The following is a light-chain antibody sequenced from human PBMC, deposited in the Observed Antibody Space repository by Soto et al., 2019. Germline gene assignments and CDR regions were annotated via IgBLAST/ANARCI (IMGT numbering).Light chain of an antibody. CDR1: SSDVGGYNY. CDR2: EVT. J-gene: IGLJ3*02. CDR3: SSYAASNNFYFV. V-gene: IGLV2-8*01. Sequence: QSVLTQPPSASGSPGQSVTISCTGTSSDVGGYNYVSWYQQYPGRAPKLMIYEVTKRPSGVPDRFSGSKSRNTASLTVSGLQAQDEADYSCSSYAASNNFYFVFGGGTKLTVL.